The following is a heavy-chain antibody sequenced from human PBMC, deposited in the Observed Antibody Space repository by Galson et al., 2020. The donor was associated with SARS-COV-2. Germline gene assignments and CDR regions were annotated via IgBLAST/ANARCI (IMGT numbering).Heavy chain of an antibody. V-gene: IGHV3-30*04. CDR3: APVLLWFGESAYPDY. J-gene: IGHJ4*02. Sequence: GGSLRLSCAASGFTFSSYAMHWVRQAPGKGLEWVAVISYDGSNKYYADSVKGRFTISRDNSKNTLYLQMNSLRAEDTAVYYCAPVLLWFGESAYPDYWGQGTLVTVSS. D-gene: IGHD3-10*01. CDR1: GFTFSSYA. CDR2: ISYDGSNK.